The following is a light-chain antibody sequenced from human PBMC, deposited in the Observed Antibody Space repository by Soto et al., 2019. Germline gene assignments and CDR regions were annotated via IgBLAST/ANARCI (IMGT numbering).Light chain of an antibody. CDR3: GTWDNSLSAVV. V-gene: IGLV1-51*01. Sequence: QSVLTQPPSVSAAPGQKVTISCSGSSSNIGNNYVSWYQQLPGTAPKLLIYGSNKRPSGIPDRFSGSKSGTSATLGITGLQTGDEADYYCGTWDNSLSAVVFGGGTKVTVL. CDR2: GSN. J-gene: IGLJ2*01. CDR1: SSNIGNNY.